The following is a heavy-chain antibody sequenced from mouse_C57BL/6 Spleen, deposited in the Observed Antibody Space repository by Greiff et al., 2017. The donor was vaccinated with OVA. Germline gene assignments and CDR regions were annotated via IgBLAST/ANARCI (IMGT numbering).Heavy chain of an antibody. D-gene: IGHD1-1*01. CDR3: ARDKIPYYYGSSSRYFDV. Sequence: EVQGVESGGGLVKPGGSLKLSCAASGFTFSSYAMSWVRQTPEKRLEWVATISDGGSYTYYPDNVKGRFTISRDNAKNNLSLQMSHLQSEDTAMYYCARDKIPYYYGSSSRYFDVWGTGTTVTVSS. CDR2: ISDGGSYT. J-gene: IGHJ1*03. CDR1: GFTFSSYA. V-gene: IGHV5-4*01.